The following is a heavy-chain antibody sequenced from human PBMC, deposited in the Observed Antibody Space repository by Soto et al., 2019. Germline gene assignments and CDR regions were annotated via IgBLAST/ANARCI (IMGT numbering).Heavy chain of an antibody. CDR2: MNPNSGNT. Sequence: QVQLVQSGAEVKKPGASVKVSCKASGYTFTSYDINWVRQATGQGLEWMGWMNPNSGNTGYAQKFQGRVTMTRNTSISTAYMELSSLRSEDTAVYYCARGSPISWYGYQLPKYWGQGTLVTVSS. J-gene: IGHJ4*02. CDR1: GYTFTSYD. D-gene: IGHD2-2*01. V-gene: IGHV1-8*01. CDR3: ARGSPISWYGYQLPKY.